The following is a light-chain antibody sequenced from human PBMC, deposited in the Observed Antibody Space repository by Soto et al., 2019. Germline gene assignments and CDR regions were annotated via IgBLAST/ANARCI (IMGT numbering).Light chain of an antibody. CDR2: GAS. CDR3: QQYDNWWT. CDR1: QSVSSN. J-gene: IGKJ1*01. Sequence: EIVMTQSPATLSVSPGARATLSCRASQSVSSNLAWYQQKPGQAPRLLIYGASTRATGIPARFSGSGSGTEFTLTIGGLQSEDVAVYYCQQYDNWWTFGEGTKVEIK. V-gene: IGKV3-15*01.